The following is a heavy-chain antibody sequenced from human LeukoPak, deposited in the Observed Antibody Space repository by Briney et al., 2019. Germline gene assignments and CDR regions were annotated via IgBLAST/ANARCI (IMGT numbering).Heavy chain of an antibody. D-gene: IGHD6-13*01. CDR2: ISSGGGST. Sequence: GGSLRLSCAASGFTFSIYAMSWVRQAPGEGLEWVSGISSGGGSTYYADSVKGRFSISRDNSKNTLYLQMNSLRAEDTAVYYCAKGYSSSWYQSNYYMDVWGKGTTVTVSS. V-gene: IGHV3-23*01. CDR3: AKGYSSSWYQSNYYMDV. J-gene: IGHJ6*03. CDR1: GFTFSIYA.